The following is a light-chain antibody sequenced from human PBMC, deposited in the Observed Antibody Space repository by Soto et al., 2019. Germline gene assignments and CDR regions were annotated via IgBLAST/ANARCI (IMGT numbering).Light chain of an antibody. J-gene: IGKJ2*01. CDR2: DAS. Sequence: EIVLTQSPSTLSLSPGEIATLTCRASQSVSSYLAWYQQKHGQAPRLLIYDASNRATGIPARFSGSGSGTDFTLTISSLEPEDFAVYYCQQRSNWPPYTFGQGTNLEIK. V-gene: IGKV3-11*01. CDR1: QSVSSY. CDR3: QQRSNWPPYT.